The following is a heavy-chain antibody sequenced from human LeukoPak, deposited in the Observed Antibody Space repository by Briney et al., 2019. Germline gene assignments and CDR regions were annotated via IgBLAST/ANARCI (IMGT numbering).Heavy chain of an antibody. CDR2: INHSGST. D-gene: IGHD4-17*01. V-gene: IGHV4-34*01. CDR1: GGSFSGYY. CDR3: ARSKVTTVTRRFDY. J-gene: IGHJ4*02. Sequence: PSETLSLTCAVYGGSFSGYYWSWIRQPPGKGLEWIGEINHSGSTNYNPSLKSRVTISVDTSKNQFSLKLGSVTAADTAVYYCARSKVTTVTRRFDYWGQGTLVTVSS.